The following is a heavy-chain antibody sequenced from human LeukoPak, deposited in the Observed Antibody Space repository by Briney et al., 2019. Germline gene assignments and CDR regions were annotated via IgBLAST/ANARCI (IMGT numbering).Heavy chain of an antibody. CDR1: GFTVSSNY. D-gene: IGHD3-10*01. CDR3: AKVGLLLWFGEYPEKYYFDY. V-gene: IGHV3-66*01. Sequence: GGSLRLSCAASGFTVSSNYMSWVRQAPGKGLEWVTVIYSGGSTYYADSVKGRFTISRDNSKNTLYLQMNSLRAEDTAVYYCAKVGLLLWFGEYPEKYYFDYWGQGTLVTVSS. J-gene: IGHJ4*02. CDR2: IYSGGST.